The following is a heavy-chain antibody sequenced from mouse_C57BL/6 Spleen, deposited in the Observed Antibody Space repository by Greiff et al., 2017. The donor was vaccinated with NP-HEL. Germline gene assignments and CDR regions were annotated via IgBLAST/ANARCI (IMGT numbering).Heavy chain of an antibody. Sequence: QVQLQQPGAELVKPGASVKLSCKASGYTFTSYWMQWVKQRPGQGLEWIGEIDPSDSYTNYNQKFKGKATLTVDTSSSPAYMQLSSLTSEDSAVYYCAREDITTVPGYWGQGTTLTVSS. V-gene: IGHV1-50*01. J-gene: IGHJ2*01. CDR1: GYTFTSYW. D-gene: IGHD1-1*01. CDR3: AREDITTVPGY. CDR2: IDPSDSYT.